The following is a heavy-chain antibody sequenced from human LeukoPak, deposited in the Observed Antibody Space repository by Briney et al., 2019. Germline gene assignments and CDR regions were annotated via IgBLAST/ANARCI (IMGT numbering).Heavy chain of an antibody. CDR3: AKESAYTSPRNYYFDS. CDR2: ISGRSEMT. CDR1: GFTFSSYA. V-gene: IGHV3-23*01. D-gene: IGHD5-18*01. Sequence: GGSLRLSCAASGFTFSSYAMSWVRQAPGKGLEWVSAISGRSEMTYYSDSVKGRFTISRDNSKNTLSLHMNSLRAEDTAIYYCAKESAYTSPRNYYFDSWGQGTLVAVSS. J-gene: IGHJ4*02.